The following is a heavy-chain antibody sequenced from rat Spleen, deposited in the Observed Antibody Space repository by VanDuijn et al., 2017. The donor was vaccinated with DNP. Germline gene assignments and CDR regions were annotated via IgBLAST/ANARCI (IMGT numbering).Heavy chain of an antibody. CDR3: ARSELAYFDY. J-gene: IGHJ2*01. V-gene: IGHV5-22*01. D-gene: IGHD5-1*01. CDR1: GFTFSDYY. Sequence: EVQLVESGGGLVQPGRSLKLSCAASGFTFSDYYMAWVRQAPTKGLEWVAYISYDGGSSFFGDSVKGRFTISRDNAKSTLYLQMNSLRSEDMATYYCARSELAYFDYWGQGVMVTVSS. CDR2: ISYDGGSS.